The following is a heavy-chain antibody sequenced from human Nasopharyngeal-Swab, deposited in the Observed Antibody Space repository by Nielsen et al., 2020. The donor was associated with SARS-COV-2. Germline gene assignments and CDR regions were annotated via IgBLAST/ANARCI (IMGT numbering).Heavy chain of an antibody. CDR1: GFTVSSNY. J-gene: IGHJ6*02. D-gene: IGHD3-9*01. V-gene: IGHV3-66*01. CDR3: ARDIGGGDYDILTGYHPAGDYYYGMDV. Sequence: GESLKISCAASGFTVSSNYMSWVRQAPGKGLEWVSVIYSGGSTYYADSVKGRFTISRDNSKNTLYLQMNSLRAEDTAVYYCARDIGGGDYDILTGYHPAGDYYYGMDVWGQGTTVTVSS. CDR2: IYSGGST.